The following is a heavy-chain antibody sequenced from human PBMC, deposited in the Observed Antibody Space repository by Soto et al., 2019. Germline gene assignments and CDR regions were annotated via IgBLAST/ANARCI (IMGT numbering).Heavy chain of an antibody. CDR3: ARVGYSSSSGSYYFDY. J-gene: IGHJ4*02. CDR1: GGSIGSGGYY. Sequence: SVTLLLTCTVAGGSIGSGGYYWTWIRQHPGKGLERIGSIYFSGSTDYTPSLMSRVGMPLETSTNQLSLTVRSVTAADTAVYHCARVGYSSSSGSYYFDYWGQGARVT. CDR2: IYFSGST. D-gene: IGHD6-6*01. V-gene: IGHV4-31*03.